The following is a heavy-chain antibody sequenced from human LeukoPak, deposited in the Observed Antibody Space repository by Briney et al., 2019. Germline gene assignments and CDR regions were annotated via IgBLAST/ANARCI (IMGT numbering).Heavy chain of an antibody. CDR3: AKDPRAAGLNWFDP. V-gene: IGHV3-30*18. Sequence: GGSLRLSCAASGFTFSSYGMHWVRQAPGKGLEWVAVISYDGSNKYYADSVKGRFTISRDNSKNTLYLQMNSLRAEDTAVYYWAKDPRAAGLNWFDPWGQGTLVTVSS. D-gene: IGHD6-13*01. CDR1: GFTFSSYG. J-gene: IGHJ5*02. CDR2: ISYDGSNK.